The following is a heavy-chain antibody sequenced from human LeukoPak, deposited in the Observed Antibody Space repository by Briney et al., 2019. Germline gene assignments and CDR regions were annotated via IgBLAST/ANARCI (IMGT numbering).Heavy chain of an antibody. Sequence: GGSLRLSCAASGFTFSSYATSWVRQAPGKGLEWVSAISGSGGSTYYADSVRGRFTISRDNSKNTLYLQMNSLRAEDTAVYYCAKDYYDSSGYPDAFDIWGQGTMVTVSS. V-gene: IGHV3-23*01. J-gene: IGHJ3*02. CDR2: ISGSGGST. CDR1: GFTFSSYA. CDR3: AKDYYDSSGYPDAFDI. D-gene: IGHD3-22*01.